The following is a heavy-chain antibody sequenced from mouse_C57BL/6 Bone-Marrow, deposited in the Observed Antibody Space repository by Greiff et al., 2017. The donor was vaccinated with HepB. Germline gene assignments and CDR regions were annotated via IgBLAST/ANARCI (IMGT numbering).Heavy chain of an antibody. CDR3: AREGGSSPHWYFDV. D-gene: IGHD1-1*01. J-gene: IGHJ1*03. Sequence: EVQLQQSGPELVKPGASVKISCKASGYSFTGYYMNWVKQSPEKSLEWIGEINPSTGGTTYNQKFKAKATLTVDKSSSTAYMQLKSLTSEDSAVYYCAREGGSSPHWYFDVWGTGTTVTVSS. CDR1: GYSFTGYY. V-gene: IGHV1-42*01. CDR2: INPSTGGT.